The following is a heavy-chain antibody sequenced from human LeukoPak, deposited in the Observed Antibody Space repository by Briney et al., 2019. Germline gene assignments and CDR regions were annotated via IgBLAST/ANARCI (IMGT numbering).Heavy chain of an antibody. J-gene: IGHJ4*02. CDR2: IRSKAYGGTT. D-gene: IGHD3-10*01. Sequence: GGSLRLSCTASGFTFGDYAMSWFRQAPGKGLEWVGFIRSKAYGGTTEYAASVKGRFTISRDDSKSIAYLQMNSLKTEDTAVYYCTRVLMVRGVIMDYWGQGTLVTVSS. CDR1: GFTFGDYA. CDR3: TRVLMVRGVIMDY. V-gene: IGHV3-49*03.